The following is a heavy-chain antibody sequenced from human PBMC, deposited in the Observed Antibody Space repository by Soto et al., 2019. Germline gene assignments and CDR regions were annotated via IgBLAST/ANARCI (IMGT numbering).Heavy chain of an antibody. CDR2: IYYSGST. Sequence: SETLSLTCTVSGGSISSSSYYWGWIRQPPGKGLEWIGSIYYSGSTYYNQYLKSRVTISVDTSKNQFSLKMSSMTSADTAVYYCASPKIAFYNWFDPWGQGTLVTVS. J-gene: IGHJ5*02. V-gene: IGHV4-39*01. CDR3: ASPKIAFYNWFDP. D-gene: IGHD3-3*02. CDR1: GGSISSSSYY.